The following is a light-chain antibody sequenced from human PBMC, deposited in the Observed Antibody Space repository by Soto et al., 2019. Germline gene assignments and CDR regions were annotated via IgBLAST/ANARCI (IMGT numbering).Light chain of an antibody. Sequence: DIQMTQSPSSLSASVGDRVTITCRASQSITSYLNWYQQKPGIAPKRLIYAASSLQSGVPSRFSGSGSGTDFALTISSLQPEDFATYYCQQSSTTSWTFGQGNRVDIK. V-gene: IGKV1-39*01. J-gene: IGKJ1*01. CDR1: QSITSY. CDR3: QQSSTTSWT. CDR2: AAS.